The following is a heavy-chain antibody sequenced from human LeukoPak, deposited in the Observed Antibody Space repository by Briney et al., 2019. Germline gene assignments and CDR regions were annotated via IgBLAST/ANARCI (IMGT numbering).Heavy chain of an antibody. D-gene: IGHD3-3*01. CDR3: ARAASGYYRDF. J-gene: IGHJ4*02. CDR2: IWYDGSKT. CDR1: GFTFSSHG. V-gene: IGHV3-33*01. Sequence: GGSLRLSCAASGFTFSSHGMHWVRQAPGKGLDSVAVIWYDGSKTLYADSVKGRFTISRDDSKNTLYLQMNSLSGEDTAVYYCARAASGYYRDFWGQGTPVTVSS.